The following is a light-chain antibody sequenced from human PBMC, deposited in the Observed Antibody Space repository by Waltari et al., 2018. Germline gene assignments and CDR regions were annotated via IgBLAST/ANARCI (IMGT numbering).Light chain of an antibody. CDR2: ENT. CDR3: GTWDSSLSGAV. Sequence: QSVLTQPPSVSAAPGQRVTISCSGGSSNIGNNYVSWYRQFPGTAPKLLIYENTERPAGIPCRCSGYKSGTSATLDITGLQAGDEADYYCGTWDSSLSGAVFGGGTHLTVL. CDR1: SSNIGNNY. V-gene: IGLV1-51*02. J-gene: IGLJ7*01.